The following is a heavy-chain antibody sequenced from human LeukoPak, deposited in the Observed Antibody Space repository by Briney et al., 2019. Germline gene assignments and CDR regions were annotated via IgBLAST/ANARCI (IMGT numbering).Heavy chain of an antibody. D-gene: IGHD3-16*01. CDR3: ARDGGFAGYDYVWGTPYYFDY. J-gene: IGHJ4*02. CDR1: GFTFSSCS. CDR2: ISSSSSTI. V-gene: IGHV3-48*01. Sequence: GGSLRLSCAASGFTFSSCSMNWVRQAPGKGLEWVSYISSSSSTIYYADSVKGRFTISRDNAKNSLYLQMNRLRVEDTAVYYCARDGGFAGYDYVWGTPYYFDYWGQGTLVTVSS.